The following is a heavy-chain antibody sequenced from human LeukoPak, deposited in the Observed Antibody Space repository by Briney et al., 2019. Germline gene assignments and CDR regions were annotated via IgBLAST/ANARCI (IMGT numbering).Heavy chain of an antibody. CDR2: INPNSGGT. J-gene: IGHJ5*02. V-gene: IGHV1-2*02. Sequence: ASVKVSCKASGYTFTGYYMHWVRQAPGQGLEWMGWINPNSGGTNYAQKFQGRVTMTRDTSISAAYMELSRLRSDDTAVYYCSFLVGAASFDPWGQGTLVTVSS. D-gene: IGHD2-15*01. CDR3: SFLVGAASFDP. CDR1: GYTFTGYY.